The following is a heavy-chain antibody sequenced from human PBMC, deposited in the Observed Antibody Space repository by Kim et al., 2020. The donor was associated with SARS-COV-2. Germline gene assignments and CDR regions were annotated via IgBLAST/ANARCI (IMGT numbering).Heavy chain of an antibody. CDR2: IDYSGST. CDR1: GGSISSGGYF. Sequence: SETLSLTCTVSGGSISSGGYFWSWIRQHPGKGLEWIGYIDYSGSTYYNPSLKSRLTISVDTSKNQFSLKLSSVTAADTAVYYCARDRDTSGYFDYWGQGT. CDR3: ARDRDTSGYFDY. V-gene: IGHV4-31*03. J-gene: IGHJ4*02. D-gene: IGHD3-22*01.